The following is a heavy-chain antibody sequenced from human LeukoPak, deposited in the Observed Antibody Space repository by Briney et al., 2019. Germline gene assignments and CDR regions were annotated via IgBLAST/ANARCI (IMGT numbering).Heavy chain of an antibody. CDR1: GASISSYY. CDR2: IYYSGST. J-gene: IGHJ5*02. Sequence: PSETLSLTCTVSGASISSYYWSWIRQPPGKGLGWIGYIYYSGSTWYNPSRKSRVTISVDTSKNPFSLKLSSVTAADTAVYYCSRVGILRFPSNWFDPWGQGTLVTVSS. D-gene: IGHD3-3*01. CDR3: SRVGILRFPSNWFDP. V-gene: IGHV4-59*01.